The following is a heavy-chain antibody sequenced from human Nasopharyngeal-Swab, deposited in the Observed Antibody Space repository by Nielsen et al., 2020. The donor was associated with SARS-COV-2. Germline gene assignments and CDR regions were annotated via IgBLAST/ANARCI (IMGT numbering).Heavy chain of an antibody. Sequence: WARQAPGQRLEWMGWINAGNGNTKYSQKFQGRVTITRDTSASTAYMELSSLRSGDTAVYYCARAGMGRGFDYWGQGTLVTVSS. V-gene: IGHV1-3*01. CDR3: ARAGMGRGFDY. D-gene: IGHD3-10*01. J-gene: IGHJ4*02. CDR2: INAGNGNT.